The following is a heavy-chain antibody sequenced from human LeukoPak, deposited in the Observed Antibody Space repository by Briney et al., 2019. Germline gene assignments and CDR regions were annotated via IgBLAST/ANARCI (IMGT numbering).Heavy chain of an antibody. Sequence: SETLSLTCTVSGGSIRNYYWSWIRQPPGKGLEWIGNIYYSGSTYYNPSLRSRVTISIDTSKNQFSLKVNSMTAADTAVYYCARIHSSGWGVGDSWGQGTLVTVSS. J-gene: IGHJ4*02. CDR1: GGSIRNYY. V-gene: IGHV4-30-4*01. D-gene: IGHD6-19*01. CDR3: ARIHSSGWGVGDS. CDR2: IYYSGST.